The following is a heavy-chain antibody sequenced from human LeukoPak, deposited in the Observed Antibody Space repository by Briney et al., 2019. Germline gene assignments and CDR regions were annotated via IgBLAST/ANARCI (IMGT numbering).Heavy chain of an antibody. D-gene: IGHD3-10*01. V-gene: IGHV3-48*03. J-gene: IGHJ4*02. CDR2: ISRSGDTI. CDR3: ARDYASDY. Sequence: RPGGSLRLSCAASGFTFSRYEMNWVRQDPGKGLEWVSYISRSGDTIYFADSVKGRFTISRDNAKNSLYLQMSSLRAEDTAVYYCARDYASDYWGQGTLVTVSS. CDR1: GFTFSRYE.